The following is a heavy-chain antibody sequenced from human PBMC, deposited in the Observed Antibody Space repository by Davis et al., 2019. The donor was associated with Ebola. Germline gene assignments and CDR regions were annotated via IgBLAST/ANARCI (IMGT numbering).Heavy chain of an antibody. CDR3: AREGDYFDSSGYLAVFDS. CDR1: GGSMSSSY. CDR2: VYYTGST. Sequence: PSETLSLTCTVSGGSMSSSYWTWIRQPPGKGLEWIGYVYYTGSTNYNPSLKSRVTMSVDTSKNQFSLKLNSVTAADTAIYYCAREGDYFDSSGYLAVFDSWGQGTQVTVSS. D-gene: IGHD3-22*01. J-gene: IGHJ4*02. V-gene: IGHV4-59*01.